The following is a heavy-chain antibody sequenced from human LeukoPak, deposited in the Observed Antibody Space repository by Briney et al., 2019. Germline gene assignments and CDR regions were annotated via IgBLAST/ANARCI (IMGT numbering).Heavy chain of an antibody. D-gene: IGHD6-13*01. J-gene: IGHJ4*02. CDR2: ISSSSSYI. CDR1: GFTFSSYS. Sequence: GGSLRLSCAASGFTFSSYSMNWVRQAPGKGLEWVSSISSSSSYIYYADSVKGRFTISRDNAKNSLYLQMNSLRAEDTAVYYCAREETHSSSWYYFDYWGQGTLVTVSS. V-gene: IGHV3-21*01. CDR3: AREETHSSSWYYFDY.